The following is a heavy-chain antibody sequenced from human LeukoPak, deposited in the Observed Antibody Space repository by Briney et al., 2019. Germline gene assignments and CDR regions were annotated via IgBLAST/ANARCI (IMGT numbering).Heavy chain of an antibody. J-gene: IGHJ4*02. V-gene: IGHV3-66*01. D-gene: IGHD3-22*01. CDR2: IMPGGHI. CDR1: GFSVDSVF. Sequence: GGSLRLSCRASGFSVDSVFMNWVRQPPGKGLEWVSFIMPGGHIDYTDSVKGRFTISRDSFKNTLSLQMNSLRVDDSAVYYCAKDRSIIVVVIADYWGQGTLVTVSS. CDR3: AKDRSIIVVVIADY.